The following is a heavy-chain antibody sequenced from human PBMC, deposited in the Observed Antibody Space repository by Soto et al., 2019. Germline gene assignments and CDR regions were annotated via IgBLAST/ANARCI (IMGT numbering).Heavy chain of an antibody. J-gene: IGHJ4*02. CDR1: GFTFSSYS. Sequence: EVQLVESGGGLVKPGGSLRLSCAASGFTFSSYSMNWVRQAPGKGLEWVSSISSSSSYIYYADSVKGRFTISRDNAKNSLYLQMNSLRAEDTAVYYCARVDYDILTGYYKDFDYWGQGTLVTVSS. CDR2: ISSSSSYI. CDR3: ARVDYDILTGYYKDFDY. V-gene: IGHV3-21*01. D-gene: IGHD3-9*01.